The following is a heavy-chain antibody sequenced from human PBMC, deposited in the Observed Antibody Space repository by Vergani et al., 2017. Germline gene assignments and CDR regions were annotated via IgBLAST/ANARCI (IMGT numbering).Heavy chain of an antibody. CDR3: VHRLGYFDWDGAFDV. Sequence: QITLRESGPTLVKPTQTLTLTCTFSGFSLTTGGEGVGWIRQPPGRALEWLAFVYWNDDERYSPSLKSRVTITKDTSKNEVILTMATMDPVDTATYYCVHRLGYFDWDGAFDVGAQGQWSPSLQ. CDR1: GFSLTTGGEG. CDR2: VYWNDDE. V-gene: IGHV2-5*01. J-gene: IGHJ3*01. D-gene: IGHD3-9*01.